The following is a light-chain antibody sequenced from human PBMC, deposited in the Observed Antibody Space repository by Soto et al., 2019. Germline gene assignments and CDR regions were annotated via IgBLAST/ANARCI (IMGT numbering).Light chain of an antibody. CDR3: QHSDTAPHFT. V-gene: IGKV1-39*01. CDR2: GAS. Sequence: DIQMTQSPSSLSASVGDSVTITCRASQNINIYLNWYQQKPGKAPNLLIYGASTLHSGVPSRFRVSGSGTDFSLIINSLQPEYFATYFCQHSDTAPHFTFGQGTRREI. J-gene: IGKJ2*01. CDR1: QNINIY.